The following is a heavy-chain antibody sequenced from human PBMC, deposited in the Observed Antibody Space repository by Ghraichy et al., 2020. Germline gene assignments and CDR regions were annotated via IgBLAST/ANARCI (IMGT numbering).Heavy chain of an antibody. V-gene: IGHV3-74*01. CDR3: ARTNFNYHGY. CDR1: GFTFSSYC. CDR2: ISSGGSST. D-gene: IGHD3-10*01. Sequence: GGSLRLSCAASGFTFSSYCMNWVRQAPGKGLVWVSCISSGGSSTNYADSVKGRFTISRDNAKNTLYLQMNSLRAEDTAVYYCARTNFNYHGYWGQGTLVTVSS. J-gene: IGHJ4*02.